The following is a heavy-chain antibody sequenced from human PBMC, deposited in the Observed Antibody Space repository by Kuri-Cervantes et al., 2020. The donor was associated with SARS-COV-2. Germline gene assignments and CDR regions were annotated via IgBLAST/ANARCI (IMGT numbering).Heavy chain of an antibody. CDR2: FDPEDGET. D-gene: IGHD2-2*01. V-gene: IGHV1-24*01. Sequence: ASVKVSCKVSGYTLTELSMHWVRQAPGKGLEWMGGFDPEDGETIYAQKFQGRVTMTRDTSTSTVYMELSSLRSEDTAVYYCARGAPIVVVPAAKGDDAFDIWGQGTMVTVSS. J-gene: IGHJ3*02. CDR1: GYTLTELS. CDR3: ARGAPIVVVPAAKGDDAFDI.